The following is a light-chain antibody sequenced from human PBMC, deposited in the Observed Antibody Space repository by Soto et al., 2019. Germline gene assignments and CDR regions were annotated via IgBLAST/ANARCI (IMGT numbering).Light chain of an antibody. V-gene: IGKV3-20*01. CDR3: QQYANSPYT. Sequence: EIVLTQSPDTLSLSPGERVTISCRASQSVRSSCLAWYQKKSGQPPRLLIYGTSSRPSGIPERFSGSGSGTDFTLTISRLEPEDFAIYYCQQYANSPYTFGQGTKLEIK. CDR1: QSVRSSC. CDR2: GTS. J-gene: IGKJ2*01.